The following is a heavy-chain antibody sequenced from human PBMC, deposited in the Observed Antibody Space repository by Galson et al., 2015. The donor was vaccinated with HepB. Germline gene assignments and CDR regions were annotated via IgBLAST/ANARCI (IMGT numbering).Heavy chain of an antibody. Sequence: WISWVRQMPGKGLEWMGGMDPRDSYTNYSPSFQGHVTISADKSISTAYLQWSSLKASDTAMYYCARQRWEPGGWFDPWGQGTLVTVSS. CDR2: MDPRDSYT. D-gene: IGHD1-26*01. V-gene: IGHV5-10-1*01. CDR1: W. J-gene: IGHJ5*02. CDR3: ARQRWEPGGWFDP.